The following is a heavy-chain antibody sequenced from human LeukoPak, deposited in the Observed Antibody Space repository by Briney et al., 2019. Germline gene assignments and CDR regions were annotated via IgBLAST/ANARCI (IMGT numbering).Heavy chain of an antibody. D-gene: IGHD3-22*01. CDR3: ARALGSSGYGWFDP. V-gene: IGHV4-31*03. CDR1: GGSISSGGYY. CDR2: IYYSGST. J-gene: IGHJ5*02. Sequence: SETLSLTCTVSGGSISSGGYYWSWIRQHPGEGLEWIGNIYYSGSTYYNPSLKSRLTISVDASKNQFSLKLSSVTAADTAVYYCARALGSSGYGWFDPWGQGTLVTVSS.